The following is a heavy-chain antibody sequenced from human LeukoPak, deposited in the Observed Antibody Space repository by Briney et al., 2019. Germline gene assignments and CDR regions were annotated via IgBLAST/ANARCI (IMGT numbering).Heavy chain of an antibody. Sequence: GGSLRLSCAASGFTFSSYSMNWVRQAPGKGLEWVSSISSSSSYIYYADSVKGRFTISRDNAKNPLYLQMNSLRAEDTAVYYCAVRYYDFWSGTDIFDYWGQGTLVTVSS. CDR1: GFTFSSYS. CDR2: ISSSSSYI. D-gene: IGHD3-3*01. CDR3: AVRYYDFWSGTDIFDY. J-gene: IGHJ4*02. V-gene: IGHV3-21*01.